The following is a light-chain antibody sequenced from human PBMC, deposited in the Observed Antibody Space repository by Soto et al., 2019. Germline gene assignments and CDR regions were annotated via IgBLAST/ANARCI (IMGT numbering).Light chain of an antibody. CDR3: ASYTSGSTVL. J-gene: IGLJ3*02. CDR2: EVS. CDR1: RSDVGGYNY. Sequence: QSVLTQPASVSGSPGQSITISCTGTRSDVGGYNYVSWYQQYPGRAPKVMIYEVSNRPSGVSNRFSGSKSGNTASLTISGLQAEDEADYYCASYTSGSTVLFGGGAKVTVL. V-gene: IGLV2-14*01.